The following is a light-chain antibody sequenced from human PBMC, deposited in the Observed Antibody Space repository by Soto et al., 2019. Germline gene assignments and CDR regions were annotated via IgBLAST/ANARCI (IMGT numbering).Light chain of an antibody. J-gene: IGLJ3*02. Sequence: QSALTQPASVSGSPGQSITISCTGTSSDVGSYNLVSWYQQHPGKAPKLMIYEDSKRPSGVSNRFSGSKSGNTAPLTISGLQDEDEADYYCCSYAVSSTWVFGGRTKLTVL. CDR2: EDS. CDR1: SSDVGSYNL. CDR3: CSYAVSSTWV. V-gene: IGLV2-23*01.